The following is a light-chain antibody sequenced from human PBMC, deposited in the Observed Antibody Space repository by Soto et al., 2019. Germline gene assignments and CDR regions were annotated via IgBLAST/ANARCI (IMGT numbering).Light chain of an antibody. J-gene: IGLJ2*01. CDR1: SSDVGSYNL. CDR3: FSYAGSSTL. CDR2: EGS. V-gene: IGLV2-23*01. Sequence: QSALTQPASVSGSPGQSITISCTGTSSDVGSYNLVSWYQQHPGKAPKLMIYEGSKRPSGVSNRFSGSKSGNTASLTISGLQAEDEADYYCFSYAGSSTLFGGGTQLTVL.